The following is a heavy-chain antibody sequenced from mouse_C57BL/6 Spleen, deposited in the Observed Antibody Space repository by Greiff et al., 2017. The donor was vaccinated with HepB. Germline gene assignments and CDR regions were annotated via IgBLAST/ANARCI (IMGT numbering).Heavy chain of an antibody. CDR2: IYPSDSET. CDR3: ARSGDYDGKDFDY. D-gene: IGHD2-4*01. V-gene: IGHV1-61*01. Sequence: VQLQQPGAELVRPGSSVKLSCKASGYTFTSYWMDWVKQRPGQGLEWIGNIYPSDSETHYNQKFKDKATLTVDKSSSTAYMQLSSLTSEDSAVYYCARSGDYDGKDFDYWGQGTTLTVSS. J-gene: IGHJ2*01. CDR1: GYTFTSYW.